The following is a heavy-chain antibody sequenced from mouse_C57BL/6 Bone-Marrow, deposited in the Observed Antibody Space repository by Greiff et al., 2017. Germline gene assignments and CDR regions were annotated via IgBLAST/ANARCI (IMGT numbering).Heavy chain of an antibody. V-gene: IGHV7-3*01. CDR1: GFTFTDYY. CDR2: IRNKANGYTT. D-gene: IGHD4-1*01. Sequence: EVKLVESGGGLVQPGGSLSLSCAASGFTFTDYYMSWVRQPPGKALEWLGFIRNKANGYTTEYSASVKGRFTISRDNSQSILYLQMNALRAEDSATYYCARYLTGTGFDYWGQGTTLTVSS. J-gene: IGHJ2*01. CDR3: ARYLTGTGFDY.